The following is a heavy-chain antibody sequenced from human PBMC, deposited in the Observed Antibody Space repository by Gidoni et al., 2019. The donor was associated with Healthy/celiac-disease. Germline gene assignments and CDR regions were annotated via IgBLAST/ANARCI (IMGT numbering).Heavy chain of an antibody. CDR2: IYYSGST. CDR1: GGSISSSSYY. V-gene: IGHV4-39*01. J-gene: IGHJ4*02. D-gene: IGHD3-22*01. CDR3: ARRFVNYYDSSGYPFDY. Sequence: QLQLQESGPGLVKPSETLSLTCTVSGGSISSSSYYWGWIRQPPGKGLEWIGSIYYSGSTYYNPSLKSRVTISVDTSKNQFSLKLSSVTAADTAVYYCARRFVNYYDSSGYPFDYWGQGTLVTVSS.